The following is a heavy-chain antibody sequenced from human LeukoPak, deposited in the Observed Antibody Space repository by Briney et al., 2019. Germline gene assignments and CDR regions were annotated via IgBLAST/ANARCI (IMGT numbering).Heavy chain of an antibody. CDR1: GFTFSSNY. D-gene: IGHD3-3*01. CDR2: IYSGGST. V-gene: IGHV3-53*01. Sequence: GGSLRLSCAASGFTFSSNYMSWVRQAPGKGLEWVSVIYSGGSTYYSDSVKGRFTISRDNSKNTLYLQMNSLRGEDTAVYYCAREQTSGYDYFDYWGQGTLITVSS. CDR3: AREQTSGYDYFDY. J-gene: IGHJ4*02.